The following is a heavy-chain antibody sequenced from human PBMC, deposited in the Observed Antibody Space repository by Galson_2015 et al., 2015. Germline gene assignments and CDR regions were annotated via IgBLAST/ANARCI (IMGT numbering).Heavy chain of an antibody. CDR3: ARVPYGSGSLDY. V-gene: IGHV1-8*01. CDR1: GYTFTSYD. D-gene: IGHD3-10*01. Sequence: SVKVSCKASGYTFTSYDINWVRQATGQGLEWMGWMNPNSGNTGYAQKFQGRVTMTRNTSISTAYMELSSLRSEDTAVYYCARVPYGSGSLDYWGQGTLVTVPS. CDR2: MNPNSGNT. J-gene: IGHJ4*02.